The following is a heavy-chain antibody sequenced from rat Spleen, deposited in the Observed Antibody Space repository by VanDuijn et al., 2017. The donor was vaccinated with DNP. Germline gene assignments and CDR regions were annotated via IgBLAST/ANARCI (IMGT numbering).Heavy chain of an antibody. Sequence: EVQLVESGGGLVQPGRSLKLSCAASGFTFSNYYMAWVRQAPTKGLEWVASISNSGGGSYYRDSVKGRFTISRDNAKSTLYLQMDSLRSEDTATYYCARHSYYDGSYYSPMDAWGQGASVTVSS. CDR3: ARHSYYDGSYYSPMDA. J-gene: IGHJ4*01. CDR2: ISNSGGGS. V-gene: IGHV5S23*01. D-gene: IGHD1-12*02. CDR1: GFTFSNYY.